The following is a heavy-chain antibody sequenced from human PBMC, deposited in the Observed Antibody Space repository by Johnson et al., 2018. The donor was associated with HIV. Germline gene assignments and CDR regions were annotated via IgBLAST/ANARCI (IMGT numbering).Heavy chain of an antibody. V-gene: IGHV3-53*03. CDR3: TRLGTEWELSSGSDTFDI. CDR1: GFIVSNNY. J-gene: IGHJ3*02. D-gene: IGHD3-16*02. CDR2: IYSDGST. Sequence: VQLVESGGGLVQPGGSLRLSSAASGFIVSNNYMSWVRQAPGKGLEWVSIIYSDGSTYYADSVKGRFTISRDNSKNTVYLQMNSLRAEDTAVYYCTRLGTEWELSSGSDTFDIWGQGTMVTGSS.